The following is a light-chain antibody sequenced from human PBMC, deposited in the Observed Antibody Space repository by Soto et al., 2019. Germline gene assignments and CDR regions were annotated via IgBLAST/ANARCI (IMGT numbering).Light chain of an antibody. J-gene: IGLJ2*01. V-gene: IGLV1-44*01. CDR3: GAWDDRLNGWG. CDR2: NNN. Sequence: QSVLTQPPSASGTPGQRVTISCSGSSSNIGSNTVNWYQQFPGTAPKLLIYNNNQRLSGVPDRLSGSKSGTSASLAISGLQSDDEADYYCGAWDDRLNGWGFGGGTKLTVL. CDR1: SSNIGSNT.